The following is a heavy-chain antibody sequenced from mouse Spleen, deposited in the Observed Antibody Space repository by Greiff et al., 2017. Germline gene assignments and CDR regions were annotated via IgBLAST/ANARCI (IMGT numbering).Heavy chain of an antibody. D-gene: IGHD1-1*01. CDR1: GYTFTSYW. CDR2: IDPSDSYT. CDR3: ARTTVDAMDY. V-gene: IGHV1-69*01. J-gene: IGHJ4*01. Sequence: QVHVKQPGAELVMPGASVKLSCKASGYTFTSYWMHWVKQRPGQGLEWIGEIDPSDSYTNYNQKFKGKATLTVDKSSSTAYMQLSSLTSEDSAVYYCARTTVDAMDYWGQGTSVTVSS.